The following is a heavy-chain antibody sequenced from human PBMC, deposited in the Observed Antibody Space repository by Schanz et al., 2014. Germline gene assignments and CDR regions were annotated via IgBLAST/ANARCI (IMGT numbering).Heavy chain of an antibody. J-gene: IGHJ4*02. CDR1: GFTLTSYA. Sequence: QGQLVESGGGVVQPGRSLRLSCAASGFTLTSYAMHWVRQAPGKGLEWVEVISYDGSNKYYADSVKGRFTISRDNSKNTLYLQMNTLRAEDTAVYYCARDRGYCSGGSCLTFDYWGQGSLVTVSS. D-gene: IGHD2-15*01. CDR3: ARDRGYCSGGSCLTFDY. V-gene: IGHV3-30-3*01. CDR2: ISYDGSNK.